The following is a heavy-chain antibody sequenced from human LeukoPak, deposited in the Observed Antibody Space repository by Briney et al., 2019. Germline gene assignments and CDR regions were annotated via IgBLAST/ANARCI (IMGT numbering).Heavy chain of an antibody. D-gene: IGHD5-18*01. J-gene: IGHJ4*02. V-gene: IGHV3-9*01. Sequence: PGGSLRLSCAAAGFTFDDYAREWGRQARGKGVEWVSGISSYSGSIGYADSVKGRFTISRDNAKNSLYLQMNSLRAEDTALYYCAKADGSGYSYGPLDYWGQGTLVTVSS. CDR3: AKADGSGYSYGPLDY. CDR2: ISSYSGSI. CDR1: GFTFDDYA.